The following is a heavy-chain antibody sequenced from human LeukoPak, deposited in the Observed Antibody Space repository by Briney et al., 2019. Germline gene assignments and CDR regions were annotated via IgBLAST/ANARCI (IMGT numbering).Heavy chain of an antibody. Sequence: PGESLRLSCAASGFTFSSYGMHWVRQAPGKGLEWVAVIWYDGSNKYCAASVKGRFTISRDNSKHTLYLQMNSLRAEDTAVYYCAKARVDTIFEVAFDIWGQGTMVTVSS. CDR2: IWYDGSNK. CDR1: GFTFSSYG. D-gene: IGHD3-3*01. V-gene: IGHV3-33*06. CDR3: AKARVDTIFEVAFDI. J-gene: IGHJ3*02.